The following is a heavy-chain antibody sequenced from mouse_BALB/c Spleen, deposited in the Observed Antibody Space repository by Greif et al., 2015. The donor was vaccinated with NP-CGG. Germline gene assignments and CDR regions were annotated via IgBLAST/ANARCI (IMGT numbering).Heavy chain of an antibody. CDR2: IDPANGNT. Sequence: EVNVVESGAELVKPGASVKLSCTASGFNIKDTYMHWVKQRPEQGLEWIGRIDPANGNTKYDPKFQGKATITADTSSNTAYLQLSSLTSEDTAVYYCVQWGGYVPYAMDYWGQGTSVTVSS. CDR1: GFNIKDTY. D-gene: IGHD3-1*01. V-gene: IGHV14-3*02. J-gene: IGHJ4*01. CDR3: VQWGGYVPYAMDY.